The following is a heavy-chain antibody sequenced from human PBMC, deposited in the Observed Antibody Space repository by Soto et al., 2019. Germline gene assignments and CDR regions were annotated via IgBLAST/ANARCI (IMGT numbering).Heavy chain of an antibody. J-gene: IGHJ1*01. Sequence: QVQLQQWGAGLLKPSETLSLTCTVNGGSLTGYYWSWIRQPPGKGLEWIGEVKDGGSTNYSPSLRGRASISADTSKTHFSLRLNSVTAADTAVCFCARGHGGSVATRWGQGALVTVSS. V-gene: IGHV4-34*01. CDR3: ARGHGGSVATR. CDR2: VKDGGST. CDR1: GGSLTGYY. D-gene: IGHD5-12*01.